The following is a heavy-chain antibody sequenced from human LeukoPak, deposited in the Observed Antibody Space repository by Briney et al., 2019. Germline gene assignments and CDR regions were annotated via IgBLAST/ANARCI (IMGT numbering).Heavy chain of an antibody. CDR2: IYYSGNT. J-gene: IGHJ3*02. V-gene: IGHV4-39*01. CDR3: ARHRRRHDVFDI. CDR1: GFTFSSYTMQ. Sequence: SGGSLRLSCSASGFTFSSYTMQWVRQPPGKGLEWIGSIYYSGNTYYNPSLKSRVTISVDTSKNQFSLKLSSAAAADTAVYYCARHRRRHDVFDIWGQGTMVTVSS.